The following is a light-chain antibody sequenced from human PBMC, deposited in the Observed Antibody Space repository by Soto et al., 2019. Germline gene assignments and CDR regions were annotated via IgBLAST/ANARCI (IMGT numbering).Light chain of an antibody. CDR2: EVS. V-gene: IGLV2-14*01. J-gene: IGLJ3*02. CDR3: SSYTTSTTLVV. CDR1: SSDVGGYNY. Sequence: QSALTQPASMSGSPGQSITISCTGTSSDVGGYNYVSWYQQHPGKAPKLMIYEVSHRPSGVSDRFSGSKSGNTASLTISGLQAEDEADYYCSSYTTSTTLVVFGGGTKLPVL.